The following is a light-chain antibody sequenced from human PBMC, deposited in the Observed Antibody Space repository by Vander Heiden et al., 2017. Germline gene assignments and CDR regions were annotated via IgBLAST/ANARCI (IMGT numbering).Light chain of an antibody. V-gene: IGKV1D-8*02. J-gene: IGKJ1*01. Sequence: AIGVTQSPSLLSASTGDRVTITCRVSQGISNHLAWYQQKPGKAPELLIRDASTLQSGVPSRFSGSGSGTDSTLTISCLQSQDFATYYCQQYYSFPGTFGQGTKVEVK. CDR1: QGISNH. CDR3: QQYYSFPGT. CDR2: DAS.